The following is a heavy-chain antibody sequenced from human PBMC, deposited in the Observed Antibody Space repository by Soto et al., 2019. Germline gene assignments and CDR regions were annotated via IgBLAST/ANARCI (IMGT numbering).Heavy chain of an antibody. D-gene: IGHD4-4*01. V-gene: IGHV3-48*01. Sequence: PGGSLRLSCAASGFTFSSYSMNWVRQAPGKGLEWVSYISSSSSTIYYADSVKGRFTISRDNAKNSLYLQMNSLRAEDTAVYYCARDSFYDYSFSPHMDVWGKGTTVTVSS. J-gene: IGHJ6*03. CDR1: GFTFSSYS. CDR2: ISSSSSTI. CDR3: ARDSFYDYSFSPHMDV.